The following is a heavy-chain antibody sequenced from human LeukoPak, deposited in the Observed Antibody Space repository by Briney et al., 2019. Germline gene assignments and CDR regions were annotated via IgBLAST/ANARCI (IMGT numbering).Heavy chain of an antibody. J-gene: IGHJ6*02. CDR2: IYYSGST. V-gene: IGHV4-59*01. CDR3: ARDLRGGRGEKQSYYYYGMDV. D-gene: IGHD3-16*01. CDR1: GGSISSYY. Sequence: PSETLSLTCTVSGGSISSYYWSWIRQPPGKGLEWIGYIYYSGSTNYNPSLKSRVTISVDTSKNQFSLKLSSVTAADTAVYYCARDLRGGRGEKQSYYYYGMDVWGQGTTVTVSS.